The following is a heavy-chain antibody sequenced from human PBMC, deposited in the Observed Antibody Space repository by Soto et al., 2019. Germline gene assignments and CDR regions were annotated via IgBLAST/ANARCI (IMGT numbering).Heavy chain of an antibody. CDR1: GGSISSGGYY. Sequence: TLSLTCTVSGGSISSGGYYWSWIRQHPGKGLEWIGYIYYSGSTYYNPSLKSRVTISVDTSKNQFSLKLSSVTAADTAVYYCASTTSDSSGYSDYFDYWGQGTLVTVSS. CDR3: ASTTSDSSGYSDYFDY. J-gene: IGHJ4*02. CDR2: IYYSGST. D-gene: IGHD3-22*01. V-gene: IGHV4-31*03.